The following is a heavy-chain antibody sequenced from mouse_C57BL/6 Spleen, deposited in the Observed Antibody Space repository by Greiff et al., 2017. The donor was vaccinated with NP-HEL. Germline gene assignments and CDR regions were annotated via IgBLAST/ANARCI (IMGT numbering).Heavy chain of an antibody. J-gene: IGHJ4*01. CDR2: IYPRDGRT. CDR3: ATTKDAMDY. Sequence: VQLQQSGPELVKPGASVKLSCKASGYTFTSYDINWVKQRPGQGLEWIGWIYPRDGRTKYNEKFQGKATLTLDKSSNTEYMELHSRTSADAAVYFCATTKDAMDYWGQGTSVTVSS. CDR1: GYTFTSYD. V-gene: IGHV1-85*01. D-gene: IGHD6-1*01.